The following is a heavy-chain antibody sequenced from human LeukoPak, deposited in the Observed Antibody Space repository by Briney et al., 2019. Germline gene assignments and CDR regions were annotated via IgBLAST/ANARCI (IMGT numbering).Heavy chain of an antibody. CDR2: IYYSGST. CDR1: GGSFSGYY. CDR3: ARDNWNYGSSMDV. Sequence: PSETLSLTCAVYGGSFSGYYWSWIRQPPGKGLEWIGYIYYSGSTNYNPSLKSRVTISVDTSKNQFSLKLSSVTAADTAVYYCARDNWNYGSSMDVWGQGTTVTVSS. D-gene: IGHD1-7*01. J-gene: IGHJ6*02. V-gene: IGHV4-59*01.